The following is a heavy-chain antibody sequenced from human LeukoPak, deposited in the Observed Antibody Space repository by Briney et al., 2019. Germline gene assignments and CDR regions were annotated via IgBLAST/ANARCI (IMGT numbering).Heavy chain of an antibody. J-gene: IGHJ4*02. CDR2: IYTSGST. Sequence: PSQTLSLTCTVSGGSISSGSYYWSWIRQPAGKGLEWIGRIYTSGSTNYNPSLKSRVTISVDTSKNQFSLKLSSVTAADTAVYYCARDQGGVGATDWGQGTLVTVSS. D-gene: IGHD1-26*01. CDR3: ARDQGGVGATD. V-gene: IGHV4-61*02. CDR1: GGSISSGSYY.